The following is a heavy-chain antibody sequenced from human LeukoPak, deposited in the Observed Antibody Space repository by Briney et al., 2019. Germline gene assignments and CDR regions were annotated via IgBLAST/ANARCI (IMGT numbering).Heavy chain of an antibody. CDR2: ISHSGST. CDR1: GGSFSGYD. V-gene: IGHV4-34*01. CDR3: AREGARWEPSFSAFDI. Sequence: PSETLSLTCAVYGGSFSGYDWSWIRQPPGKGLEWIGEISHSGSTNYNPSLKSRVTISVDTSKNQFSLKLSSVTAADTAVYYCAREGARWEPSFSAFDIWGQGTMVTVSS. J-gene: IGHJ3*02. D-gene: IGHD1-26*01.